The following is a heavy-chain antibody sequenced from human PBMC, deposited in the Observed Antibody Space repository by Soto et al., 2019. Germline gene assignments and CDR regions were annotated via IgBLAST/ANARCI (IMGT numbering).Heavy chain of an antibody. Sequence: ASVKVSCKASGNTVTSYDINWVRQATGHGLEWMGWINPNSGNIGYAQKFQGRVTMTRDTARRTAYMEVSRLRSDDTAVYYCARGRASGSYYLLDYWGQGTLVTVSS. CDR2: INPNSGNI. CDR1: GNTVTSYD. D-gene: IGHD3-10*01. V-gene: IGHV1-8*01. CDR3: ARGRASGSYYLLDY. J-gene: IGHJ4*02.